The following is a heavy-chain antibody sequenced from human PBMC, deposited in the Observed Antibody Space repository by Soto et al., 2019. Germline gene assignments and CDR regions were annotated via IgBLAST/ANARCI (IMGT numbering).Heavy chain of an antibody. CDR1: GFSFEEYA. CDR3: AKDNLRSGLGNWFDP. Sequence: EMRLVESGGALAKPGGSLSLSCEASGFSFEEYAMNWVRQGPGKGLEWVARISWNSGTTHYADSVKGRFAISRDNGKNLVYLEMNGLRIEDTALYFCAKDNLRSGLGNWFDPWGQGTWVSVSS. D-gene: IGHD6-19*01. J-gene: IGHJ5*02. V-gene: IGHV3-9*01. CDR2: ISWNSGTT.